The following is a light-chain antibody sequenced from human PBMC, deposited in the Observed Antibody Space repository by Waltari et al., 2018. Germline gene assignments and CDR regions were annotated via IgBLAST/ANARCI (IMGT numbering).Light chain of an antibody. Sequence: SSELTQDPAVSVALGQTVRITCQGDSLRSYYASWYQQKPGQAPVLVTFGKNNRPPGIPDRFSGSSSGNTASLTITGAQAEDEADYYCNSRDSSGNHIVFGTGTKVTVL. CDR2: GKN. CDR3: NSRDSSGNHIV. V-gene: IGLV3-19*01. J-gene: IGLJ1*01. CDR1: SLRSYY.